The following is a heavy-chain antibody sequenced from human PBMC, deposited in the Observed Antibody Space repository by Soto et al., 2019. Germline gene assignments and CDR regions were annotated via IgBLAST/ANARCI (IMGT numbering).Heavy chain of an antibody. J-gene: IGHJ6*03. V-gene: IGHV1-18*01. CDR3: ASVTVTPRYYYYYMDV. CDR2: ISAYNGNT. Sequence: GASVKVSCKASGYTFTSYVISWVRQAPGQGLEWMGWISAYNGNTNYAQKLQGRVTMTTDTSTSTAYMELRSLRSDDTAVYYCASVTVTPRYYYYYMDVWGKGTTVTVSS. CDR1: GYTFTSYV. D-gene: IGHD4-17*01.